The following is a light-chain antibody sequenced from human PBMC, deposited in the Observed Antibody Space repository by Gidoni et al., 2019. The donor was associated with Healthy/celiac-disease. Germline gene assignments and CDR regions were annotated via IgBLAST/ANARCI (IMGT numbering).Light chain of an antibody. Sequence: AIRMTQSPSSFSASTGDRVTITCRASQGISSYLAWYQQKPGKAPKLLIYAASTLQSGVPSRFSGSGSGTDFTLTISCLQSEDFATYYCQQYYSYPLXXXGGTKVEIK. CDR3: QQYYSYPLX. CDR2: AAS. J-gene: IGKJ4*01. CDR1: QGISSY. V-gene: IGKV1-8*01.